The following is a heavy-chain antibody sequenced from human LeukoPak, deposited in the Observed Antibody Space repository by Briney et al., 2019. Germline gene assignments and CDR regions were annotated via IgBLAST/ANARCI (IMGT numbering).Heavy chain of an antibody. CDR1: GGSISSYY. V-gene: IGHV4-59*01. CDR3: ASARVVAYYYMDV. D-gene: IGHD3-22*01. J-gene: IGHJ6*03. Sequence: SETLSLTCTVSGGSISSYYWNWIRQPPGKGLEWIGYIYYSGTTNYNPSLKSRVTISIDTSKNQFSLKLSSVTAADTAVYYCASARVVAYYYMDVWGTRTTVTVSS. CDR2: IYYSGTT.